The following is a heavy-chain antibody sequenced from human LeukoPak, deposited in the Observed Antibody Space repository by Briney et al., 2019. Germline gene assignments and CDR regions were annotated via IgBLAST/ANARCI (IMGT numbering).Heavy chain of an antibody. CDR3: ARLITGTTTAFDI. Sequence: SETLSLTCGVAGYSISSDYYWGWIRQPPGKGLEWIGNIYHSGSTYYNPSLESRVTISIDTSKNQFSLKLSSVTAADTAVYYCARLITGTTTAFDIWGQGTMVTVSS. V-gene: IGHV4-38-2*01. D-gene: IGHD1-7*01. J-gene: IGHJ3*02. CDR2: IYHSGST. CDR1: GYSISSDYY.